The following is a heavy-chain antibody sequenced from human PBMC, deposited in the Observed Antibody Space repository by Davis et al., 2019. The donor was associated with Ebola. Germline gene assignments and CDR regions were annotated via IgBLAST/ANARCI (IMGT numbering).Heavy chain of an antibody. CDR1: GGSISSYY. CDR2: IYYSGST. V-gene: IGHV4-59*01. D-gene: IGHD3-3*01. J-gene: IGHJ6*04. Sequence: MPSETLSLTCTVSGGSISSYYWSWIRQPPRTAFVWIGYIYYSGSTNYNPSLKSRVTISVDTSKNQFSLKLRAVTAADTAVYHCARGGDFWSGYSRTYGMDVWGKGTTVTVSS. CDR3: ARGGDFWSGYSRTYGMDV.